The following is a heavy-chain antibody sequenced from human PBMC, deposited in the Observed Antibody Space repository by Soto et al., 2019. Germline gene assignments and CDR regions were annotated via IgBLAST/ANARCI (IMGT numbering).Heavy chain of an antibody. Sequence: EVQLVESGGGLVKPGGSLRLSCAASGFTFSSYSMNWVRQAPGKGLEWVSSISSSSSNIHYGDPVKGRFTISRDNAKNSLYLQMNSLRAEDTAVYYCARGTNYYDGLDIWGQGTMVTVSS. CDR1: GFTFSSYS. D-gene: IGHD3-10*01. J-gene: IGHJ3*02. CDR3: ARGTNYYDGLDI. CDR2: ISSSSSNI. V-gene: IGHV3-21*01.